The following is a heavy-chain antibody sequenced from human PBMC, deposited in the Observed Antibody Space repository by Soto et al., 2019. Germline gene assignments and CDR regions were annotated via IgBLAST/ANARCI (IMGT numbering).Heavy chain of an antibody. CDR2: IIPVFDKA. CDR3: ARLRRDWGDAFDL. D-gene: IGHD3-16*01. CDR1: GCSFGSSA. V-gene: IGHV1-69*13. J-gene: IGHJ3*01. Sequence: GASVKVSCKASGCSFGSSAISCVRQAPAQGLEWMGEIIPVFDKANYAQNFQGRLTITADEPTGTVFMQLSSLRSEDTAVYFCARLRRDWGDAFDLWGLGTLVT.